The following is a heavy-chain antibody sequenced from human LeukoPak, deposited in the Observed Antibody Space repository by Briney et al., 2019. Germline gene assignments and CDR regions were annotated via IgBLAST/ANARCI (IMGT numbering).Heavy chain of an antibody. CDR1: GFTFSSYA. J-gene: IGHJ4*02. Sequence: GGSLRLSCAASGFTFSSYAMSWVRQAPGKGLEWVSAISGGGGSTYYADSVKGRFTISRDNSKNTLYLQMNSLRAEDTAVYYCAKENDFWSGYQYYFDYWGQGTLVTVSS. D-gene: IGHD3-3*01. CDR2: ISGGGGST. CDR3: AKENDFWSGYQYYFDY. V-gene: IGHV3-23*01.